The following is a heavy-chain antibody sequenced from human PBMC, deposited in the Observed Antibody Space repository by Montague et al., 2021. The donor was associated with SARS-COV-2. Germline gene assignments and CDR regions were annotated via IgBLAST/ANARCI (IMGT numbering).Heavy chain of an antibody. D-gene: IGHD2-15*01. J-gene: IGHJ4*02. CDR3: ARHYSATLPAVY. CDR2: ISDSGST. CDR1: GGSISSFY. Sequence: SETLSLTCTVSGGSISSFYWSWFRQPPGKGLEWMGYISDSGSTNYYTSLTSRGTMSVDTSKNQFSLKVNSVTAADTAVYYCARHYSATLPAVYWGQGTLVTVSS. V-gene: IGHV4-59*08.